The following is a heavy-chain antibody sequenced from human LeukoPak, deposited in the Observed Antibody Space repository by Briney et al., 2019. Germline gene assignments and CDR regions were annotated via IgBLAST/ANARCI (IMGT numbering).Heavy chain of an antibody. Sequence: ASVKVSRKASGYTFTSYGISWVRQAPGQGLEWMGWISSYNGNTNYAQNLQGRVTMTRDTSTSTVYMELSSLRSEDTAVYYCARADIVVVVAATPFDYWGQGTLVTVSS. J-gene: IGHJ4*02. CDR3: ARADIVVVVAATPFDY. V-gene: IGHV1-18*01. CDR2: ISSYNGNT. D-gene: IGHD2-15*01. CDR1: GYTFTSYG.